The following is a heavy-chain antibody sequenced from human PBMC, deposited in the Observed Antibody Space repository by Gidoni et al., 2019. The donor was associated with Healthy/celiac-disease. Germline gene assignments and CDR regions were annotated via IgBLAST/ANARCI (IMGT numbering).Heavy chain of an antibody. CDR2: INHSGST. CDR1: GGSFSGYY. V-gene: IGHV4-34*01. CDR3: DARLRTVALDY. J-gene: IGHJ4*02. Sequence: QVQLQQWGAGLLKPSETLSLTCAVYGGSFSGYYWSWIRQPPGKGLEWIGEINHSGSTNYNPSLKSRVTISVDTSKNQFSLKLSSVTAADTAVYYSDARLRTVALDYWGQGTLVTVSS. D-gene: IGHD2-21*02.